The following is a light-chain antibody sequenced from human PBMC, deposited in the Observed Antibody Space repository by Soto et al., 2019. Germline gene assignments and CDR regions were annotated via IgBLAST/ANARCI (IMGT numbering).Light chain of an antibody. CDR2: GNS. CDR1: SSNIGAGYD. Sequence: VLTQPPSVSGAPGQRVTISCTGSSSNIGAGYDVHWYQQLPGTAPKLLIYGNSNRPSGVPDRFSGSKSGTSASLAITGLQAEDEADYYCQSYDSSLSAFYVFGTGTKVTV. CDR3: QSYDSSLSAFYV. J-gene: IGLJ1*01. V-gene: IGLV1-40*01.